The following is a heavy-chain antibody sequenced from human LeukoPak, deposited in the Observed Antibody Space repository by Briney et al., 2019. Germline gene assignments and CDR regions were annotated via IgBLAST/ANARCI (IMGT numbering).Heavy chain of an antibody. V-gene: IGHV4-30-2*01. CDR2: IHHSGST. CDR1: GGSISSSSYY. CDR3: ARSHYDSSGSPIFGLGVDY. Sequence: PSETLSLTCTVSGGSISSSSYYWGWIRQPPGKGLEWIGYIHHSGSTYYNPSLKSRVTISVDRSKNQFSLKLNSVTAADTAVYYCARSHYDSSGSPIFGLGVDYWGQGTLVTVSS. D-gene: IGHD3-22*01. J-gene: IGHJ4*02.